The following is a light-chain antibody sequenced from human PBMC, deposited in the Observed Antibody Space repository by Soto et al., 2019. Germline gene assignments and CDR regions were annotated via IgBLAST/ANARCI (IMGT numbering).Light chain of an antibody. V-gene: IGKV1-39*01. Sequence: DIQMTQSPSSLSASVGDRVTIPCRASKSISSYLNWYQQKPGKAPKLLIYAASSLQSGVPSRFSGSGSGTDFPLTISSLQPEDFATYYCQQSFNTTWTFGQGTKVEIK. J-gene: IGKJ1*01. CDR1: KSISSY. CDR3: QQSFNTTWT. CDR2: AAS.